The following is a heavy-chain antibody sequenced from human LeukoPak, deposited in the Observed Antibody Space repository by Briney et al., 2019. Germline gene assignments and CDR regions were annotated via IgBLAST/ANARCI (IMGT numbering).Heavy chain of an antibody. V-gene: IGHV4-59*01. CDR2: IYYSGST. J-gene: IGHJ6*03. CDR3: ARDYRNYYYMDV. CDR1: GGSISSYY. Sequence: RTSETLSLTCTVSGGSISSYYWSWIRQPPGKGLEWIGYIYYSGSTNYNPSLKSRVTISVDTSKNQFSLKLSSVTAADTAVYYCARDYRNYYYMDVWGKGTTVTVSS. D-gene: IGHD1-14*01.